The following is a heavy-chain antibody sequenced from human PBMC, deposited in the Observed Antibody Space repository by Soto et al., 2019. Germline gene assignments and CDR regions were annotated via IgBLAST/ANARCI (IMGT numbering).Heavy chain of an antibody. D-gene: IGHD3-10*01. CDR3: TRGKRXYYGSGSPGYYYYGMDV. CDR1: GFTFGYYA. CDR2: IRSKAYGGTT. J-gene: IGHJ6*02. Sequence: PGGSLRLSCTASGFTFGYYAMSWVRQAPGKGLEWVGFIRSKAYGGTTEYAASVKGRFTISRDDSKSIAYLQMNSLKTEDTAVYYCTRGKRXYYGSGSPGYYYYGMDVWGPGTTVTVSS. V-gene: IGHV3-49*04.